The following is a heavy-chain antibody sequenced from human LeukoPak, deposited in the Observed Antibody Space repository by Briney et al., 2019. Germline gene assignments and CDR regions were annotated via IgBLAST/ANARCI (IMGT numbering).Heavy chain of an antibody. CDR2: IIPILGIA. CDR3: ARGDDLYYYYMDV. Sequence: ASVKVSCKASGGTFSSYAISWVRQAPGQGLEWMGRIIPILGIANYAQKFQGRVTITADKSTSTAYMELSSLRSEDTAVYYCARGDDLYYYYMDVWGKGTTVTVSS. CDR1: GGTFSSYA. J-gene: IGHJ6*03. V-gene: IGHV1-69*04. D-gene: IGHD3-16*01.